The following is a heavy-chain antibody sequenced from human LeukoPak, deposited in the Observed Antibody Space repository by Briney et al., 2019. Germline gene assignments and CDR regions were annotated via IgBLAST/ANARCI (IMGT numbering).Heavy chain of an antibody. CDR3: ARDDHYYDSSGYYGY. CDR1: GNTFTGYY. Sequence: GASVKVSCKASGNTFTGYYMHWVRQAPGQGLEWMGWINPNSGGTNYAQKFQGRVTMTRDTSISTAYMELSRLRSDDTAVYYCARDDHYYDSSGYYGYWGQGTLVTVSS. V-gene: IGHV1-2*02. D-gene: IGHD3-22*01. CDR2: INPNSGGT. J-gene: IGHJ4*02.